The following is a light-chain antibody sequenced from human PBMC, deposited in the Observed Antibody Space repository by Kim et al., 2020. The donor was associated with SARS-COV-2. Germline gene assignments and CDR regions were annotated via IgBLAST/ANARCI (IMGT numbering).Light chain of an antibody. CDR3: QQYDNVPIT. CDR2: AAS. Sequence: ASVGDRVTITCRASQDIKNYLNWYQQKPGEAPKALIYAASNLETGVPSRFSGGGSGTEFTFTISSLQPEDFATYYCQQYDNVPITFGQGTRLEIK. CDR1: QDIKNY. V-gene: IGKV1-33*01. J-gene: IGKJ5*01.